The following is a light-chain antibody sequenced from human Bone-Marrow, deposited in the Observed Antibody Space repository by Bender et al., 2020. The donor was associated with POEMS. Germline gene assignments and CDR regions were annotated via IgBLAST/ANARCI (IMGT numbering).Light chain of an antibody. Sequence: SYELTQPPSVSVSPGQTASITCSGDKLGDEFACWYQQKPGQSPMLIIYQDDKRPPGIPERFSGTNSGNTATLIISGTQAGDEADYYCQSWDRTTVVFGGGTKLTVL. CDR2: QDD. CDR1: KLGDEF. J-gene: IGLJ2*01. V-gene: IGLV3-1*01. CDR3: QSWDRTTVV.